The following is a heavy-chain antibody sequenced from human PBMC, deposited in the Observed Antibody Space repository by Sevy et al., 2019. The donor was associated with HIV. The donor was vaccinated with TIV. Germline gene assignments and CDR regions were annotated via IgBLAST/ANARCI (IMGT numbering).Heavy chain of an antibody. Sequence: SETLSLTCTVYGGSINSYFWHWVRQPPGKTLEWIGCIHFSGNTKYNPSLESRVSMSVDTSRNQFSLRLRSVTAADAAVFCCARRVAGEPYYDGMDVWGQGTTVTVSS. J-gene: IGHJ6*02. V-gene: IGHV4-59*01. CDR3: ARRVAGEPYYDGMDV. D-gene: IGHD1-26*01. CDR2: IHFSGNT. CDR1: GGSINSYF.